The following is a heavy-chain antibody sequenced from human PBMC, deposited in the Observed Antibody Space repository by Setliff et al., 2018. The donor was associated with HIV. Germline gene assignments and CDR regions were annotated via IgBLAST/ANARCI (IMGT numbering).Heavy chain of an antibody. CDR1: GASISSHY. V-gene: IGHV4-59*11. Sequence: SETLSLTCTVSGASISSHYWTWIRQPPGKGLEWIGNVHYSGSTYHNPSLKSRVTISVDTSKNQFSLKLSSVTAADTAVYYCARDIVVVGFDPWGQGTLVTVSS. D-gene: IGHD2-15*01. CDR2: VHYSGST. J-gene: IGHJ5*02. CDR3: ARDIVVVGFDP.